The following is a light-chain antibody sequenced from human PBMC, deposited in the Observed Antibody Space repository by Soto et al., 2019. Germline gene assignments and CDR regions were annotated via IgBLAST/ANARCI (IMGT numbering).Light chain of an antibody. Sequence: EIVMTQSPATLSVSPGERATLSCRASQSVSSNLAWYPQKPGQAPRLLIYGASTRATGIPARFSGSGSGTEFTLTISRLQSEDFAVYYCQQYNNWPLTFGGGTKVDIK. CDR2: GAS. CDR3: QQYNNWPLT. CDR1: QSVSSN. J-gene: IGKJ4*01. V-gene: IGKV3-15*01.